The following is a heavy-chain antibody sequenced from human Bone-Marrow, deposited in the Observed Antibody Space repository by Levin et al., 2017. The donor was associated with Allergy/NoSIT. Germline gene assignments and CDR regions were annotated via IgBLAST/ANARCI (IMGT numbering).Heavy chain of an antibody. J-gene: IGHJ5*02. CDR2: ISWNAGKT. CDR1: GFTFDDYG. V-gene: IGHV3-9*01. CDR3: VRSYSSSWSGWFDA. D-gene: IGHD6-13*01. Sequence: QAGGSLRLSCVVSGFTSGFTFDDYGMNWVRQSPGRGLEWVSSISWNAGKTAYADSVKGRFTISRDNAKNTLYLQMDSLRPEDTALYYCVRSYSSSWSGWFDAWGQGTQVSVFS.